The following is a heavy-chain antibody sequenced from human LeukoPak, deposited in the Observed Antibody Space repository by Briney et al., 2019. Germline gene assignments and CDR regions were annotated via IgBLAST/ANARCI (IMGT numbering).Heavy chain of an antibody. D-gene: IGHD3-16*02. Sequence: SETLSLTCAVSGGSISSGGYSWSWIRQPPGKGLEWIGYIYHSGSTYYNPSLKSRVTISVDRSKNQFSLKLSSVTAADTAVYYCARGVTFGGVIVIGFDYWGQGTLVTVSS. CDR1: GGSISSGGYS. J-gene: IGHJ4*02. CDR3: ARGVTFGGVIVIGFDY. V-gene: IGHV4-30-2*01. CDR2: IYHSGST.